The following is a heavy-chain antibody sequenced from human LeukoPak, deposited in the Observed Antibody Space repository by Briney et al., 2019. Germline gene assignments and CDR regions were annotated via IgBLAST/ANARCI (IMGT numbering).Heavy chain of an antibody. Sequence: PSETLSLTCTVSGGSISSYYWSWIRPPPGKGLEWIGYIYYRGNTNYNPSLKSRLTISVDTSKNQFSLKLSSVTAADTAVHYCARDYGGKFDYWGQGTLVTVSS. D-gene: IGHD4-23*01. CDR3: ARDYGGKFDY. CDR1: GGSISSYY. CDR2: IYYRGNT. J-gene: IGHJ4*02. V-gene: IGHV4-59*01.